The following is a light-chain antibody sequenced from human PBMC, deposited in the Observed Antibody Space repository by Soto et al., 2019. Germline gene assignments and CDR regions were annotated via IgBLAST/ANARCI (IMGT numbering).Light chain of an antibody. CDR1: SSNIGAGFD. CDR2: NNN. J-gene: IGLJ2*01. V-gene: IGLV1-40*01. CDR3: QSYDSSLSDVV. Sequence: QAVVTQPPSVSGAPGQRVTISCTGGSSNIGAGFDVHWYQHLPGTAPKLLIYNNNNRPSGVPDRFSGSKSGTSASLAITGLQAEDEADYYCQSYDSSLSDVVFGGGTKLTVL.